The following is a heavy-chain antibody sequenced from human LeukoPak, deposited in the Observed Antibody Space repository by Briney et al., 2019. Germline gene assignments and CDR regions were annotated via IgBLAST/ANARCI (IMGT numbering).Heavy chain of an antibody. J-gene: IGHJ4*02. CDR2: ISGSGGST. CDR3: AKDHRYYYGSGSPTYDY. Sequence: GGSLRLSCAASGFTFSSYAMSWVRQAPGKGLEWVSAISGSGGSTYYADSVKGRFTNSRDNSKNTLYLQMNSLRAEDTAVYYCAKDHRYYYGSGSPTYDYWGQGTLVTVSS. CDR1: GFTFSSYA. V-gene: IGHV3-23*01. D-gene: IGHD3-10*01.